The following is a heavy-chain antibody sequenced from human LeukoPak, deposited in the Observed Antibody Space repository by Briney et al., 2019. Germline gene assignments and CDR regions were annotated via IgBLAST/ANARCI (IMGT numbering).Heavy chain of an antibody. CDR1: GFTFSSNY. CDR3: ARGRYGSSLGYYFDY. CDR2: IYSGGST. D-gene: IGHD6-13*01. V-gene: IGHV3-53*01. Sequence: GGSLRLSCAASGFTFSSNYMSWVRQAPGKGLEWVSVIYSGGSTCYADSVKGRFTISRDNSKNTLYLQMNSLRAEDTAVYYCARGRYGSSLGYYFDYWGQGTLVTVSS. J-gene: IGHJ4*02.